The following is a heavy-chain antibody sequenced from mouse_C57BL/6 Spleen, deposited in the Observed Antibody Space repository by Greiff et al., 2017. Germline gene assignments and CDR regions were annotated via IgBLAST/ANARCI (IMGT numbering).Heavy chain of an antibody. V-gene: IGHV2-5*01. D-gene: IGHD2-5*01. J-gene: IGHJ2*01. CDR3: ATSYYSNYDVTFFDY. CDR2: IWSGGNT. CDR1: GFSLTSYG. Sequence: QVQLQQSGPGLVQPSQSLSITCTVSGFSLTSYGVHWVRQSPGKGLEWLGVIWSGGNTDYNAAFMSRLSITKDNSKSQVFFKMNSLQADDTAIYYCATSYYSNYDVTFFDYWGQGTTLTVSS.